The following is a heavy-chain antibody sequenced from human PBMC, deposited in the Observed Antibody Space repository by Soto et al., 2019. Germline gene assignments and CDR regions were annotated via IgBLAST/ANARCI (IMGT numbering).Heavy chain of an antibody. D-gene: IGHD1-1*01. CDR1: GFTFSGYT. Sequence: GGSLRLSCAASGFTFSGYTMSWVRQAPGKGLEWVSTISGGGITDYADSMKGRFTISRDNSKNTLYLQMSSLRAEDTALYYCAKGDGYNFGRIFFDRWGQGTQVIVSS. CDR2: ISGGGIT. CDR3: AKGDGYNFGRIFFDR. J-gene: IGHJ4*02. V-gene: IGHV3-23*01.